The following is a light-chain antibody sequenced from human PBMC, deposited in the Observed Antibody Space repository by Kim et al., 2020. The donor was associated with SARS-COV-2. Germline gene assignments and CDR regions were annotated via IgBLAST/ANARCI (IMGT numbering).Light chain of an antibody. V-gene: IGKV1-5*03. CDR1: QSISNW. CDR2: KAS. Sequence: DIQMTQSPSTLSASVGDRVTVTCRASQSISNWLAWYQQKPGKAPKLLIYKASTLETGVSSRFSGSGSGTEFTLTISSLQPDDFATYYCQEYHGYSWTFGQGTKVDIK. J-gene: IGKJ1*01. CDR3: QEYHGYSWT.